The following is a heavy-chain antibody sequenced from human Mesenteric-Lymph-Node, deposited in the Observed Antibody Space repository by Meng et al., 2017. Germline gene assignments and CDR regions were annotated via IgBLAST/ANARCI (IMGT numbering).Heavy chain of an antibody. V-gene: IGHV3-33*01. D-gene: IGHD3-10*01. Sequence: GGSLRLSCAASGFTFSSFGMHWVRQAPGKGLEWVAVIWYDGTKSYADSVKGRFTISRDNSKNTLYLQMNSLRAEDTAVYYCASYNGSGSYHKWGQGTVVTVSS. CDR3: ASYNGSGSYHK. CDR2: IWYDGTK. CDR1: GFTFSSFG. J-gene: IGHJ4*02.